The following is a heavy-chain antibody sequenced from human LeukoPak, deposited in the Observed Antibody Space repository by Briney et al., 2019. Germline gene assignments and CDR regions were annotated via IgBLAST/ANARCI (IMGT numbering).Heavy chain of an antibody. CDR3: ARDLLTTVPSSYYYYMDV. Sequence: GGSLRLSCAASGFTFSSYAMSWVRQAPGKGLEWVSAISGSGGSTYYADSVKGRFTISRDNAKNSLYLQMNSLRAEDAAVYYCARDLLTTVPSSYYYYMDVWGKGTTVTVSS. V-gene: IGHV3-23*01. J-gene: IGHJ6*03. D-gene: IGHD4-17*01. CDR2: ISGSGGST. CDR1: GFTFSSYA.